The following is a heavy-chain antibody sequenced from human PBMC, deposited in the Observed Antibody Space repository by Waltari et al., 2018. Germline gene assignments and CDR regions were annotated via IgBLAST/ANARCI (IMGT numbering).Heavy chain of an antibody. Sequence: EVQLVESGVGLVQPGGSLRLSCAASASTFCSYWMRWVRQAPGEGLGWVANIKQDGSEKYYVDSVKGRFTISRDNAKNSLYLQMNSLRAEDTAVYYCARRATAYGFPYWGQGTLVTVSS. CDR3: ARRATAYGFPY. D-gene: IGHD6-25*01. V-gene: IGHV3-7*01. CDR1: ASTFCSYW. CDR2: IKQDGSEK. J-gene: IGHJ4*02.